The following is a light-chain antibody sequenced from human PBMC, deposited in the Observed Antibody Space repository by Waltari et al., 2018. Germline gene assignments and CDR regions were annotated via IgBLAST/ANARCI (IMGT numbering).Light chain of an antibody. CDR1: QSVSSSY. Sequence: EIVLTQSPGTLSLSPGERATLSCRAGQSVSSSYLAWYQQKPGQAPRLLIHGASSRATGIPDRFSGSGSGTDFTLTISRLEPEDFAVYYCQQYGSSPHTFGQGTKLEIK. CDR3: QQYGSSPHT. CDR2: GAS. J-gene: IGKJ2*01. V-gene: IGKV3-20*01.